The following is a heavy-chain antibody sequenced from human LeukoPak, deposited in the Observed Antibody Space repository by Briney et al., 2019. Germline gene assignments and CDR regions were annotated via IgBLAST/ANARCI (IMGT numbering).Heavy chain of an antibody. Sequence: GGSLRLSCAASGFTFSSYAMSWVRQAPGKGLEWVSAISGSGGSTYYADSVKGRFTISRDNSKNTLYLQMNNLRAEDTAVYYCAKDVYSSSWPYYFDYWGQGTLVTVSS. CDR1: GFTFSSYA. D-gene: IGHD6-13*01. CDR2: ISGSGGST. J-gene: IGHJ4*02. V-gene: IGHV3-23*01. CDR3: AKDVYSSSWPYYFDY.